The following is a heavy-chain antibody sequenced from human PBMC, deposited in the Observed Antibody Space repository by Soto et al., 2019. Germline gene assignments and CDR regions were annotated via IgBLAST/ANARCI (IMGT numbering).Heavy chain of an antibody. CDR1: GFTFSNFA. CDR2: ISAGGGYT. V-gene: IGHV3-23*01. J-gene: IGHJ6*02. Sequence: GGSLRLSCAASGFTFSNFAMNWVRQAPGKGLEWVSVISAGGGYTYYADSVKGRFIISRDNSKNTLFLQMNSLRAEDTAVYYCAKSLRSTYYYDMDVWGQGTTVTVSS. CDR3: AKSLRSTYYYDMDV.